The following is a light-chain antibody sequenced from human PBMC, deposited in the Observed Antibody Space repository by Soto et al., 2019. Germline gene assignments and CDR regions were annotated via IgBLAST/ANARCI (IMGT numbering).Light chain of an antibody. CDR1: QSLVHSDGNTY. CDR3: MQGTHWPYT. Sequence: DVVMTQSPLSLPVTLGQPASISCRSSQSLVHSDGNTYLNWFQQRPGQSPRCLICKVSSRDSGVADRFSGSASGTDFTLRISRVEAEYVGVYYCMQGTHWPYTFGQGTKLEIK. CDR2: KVS. V-gene: IGKV2-30*02. J-gene: IGKJ2*01.